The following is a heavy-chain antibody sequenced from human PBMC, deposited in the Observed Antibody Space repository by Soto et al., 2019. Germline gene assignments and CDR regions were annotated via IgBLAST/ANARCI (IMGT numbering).Heavy chain of an antibody. J-gene: IGHJ4*02. CDR3: ARVGGLAARTFDY. CDR2: IYYSGST. D-gene: IGHD6-6*01. Sequence: PSETLSLTCTGSGGSIRDFYWSWIRQPPGKGLEWIGYIYYSGSTNYNPSLKSRVTISVDTSKNQFSLNLRSMSHADTAVYYCARVGGLAARTFDYWGPGTLVTVSS. V-gene: IGHV4-59*01. CDR1: GGSIRDFY.